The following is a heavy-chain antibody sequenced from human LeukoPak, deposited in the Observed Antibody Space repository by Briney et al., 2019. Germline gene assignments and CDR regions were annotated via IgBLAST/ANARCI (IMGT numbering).Heavy chain of an antibody. D-gene: IGHD2-2*01. V-gene: IGHV3-30-3*01. CDR3: ARDGGDIVVVPAAIFAFDI. CDR1: GFTFSSYA. Sequence: PGGSLRLSCAASGFTFSSYAMHWVRQAPGKGLEWVAVISYDGSNKYYADSVKGRFTISRDNSKNTLYLQMNSLRAEDTAAYYCARDGGDIVVVPAAIFAFDIWGQGTMVTVSS. CDR2: ISYDGSNK. J-gene: IGHJ3*02.